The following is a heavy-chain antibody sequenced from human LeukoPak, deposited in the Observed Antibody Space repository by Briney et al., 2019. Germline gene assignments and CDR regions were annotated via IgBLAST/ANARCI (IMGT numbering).Heavy chain of an antibody. V-gene: IGHV3-20*04. D-gene: IGHD2-2*01. CDR3: ARAPITSPFYFDY. J-gene: IGHJ4*02. CDR2: INWSGGST. Sequence: GGSLRLSCTASGLAFDEHGMSWVRQVPGKGLEWVSGINWSGGSTGYADPLRGRFTISRDNAKNSLYLQMDSLRAEDTALYYCARAPITSPFYFDYWGQGTLVTVSS. CDR1: GLAFDEHG.